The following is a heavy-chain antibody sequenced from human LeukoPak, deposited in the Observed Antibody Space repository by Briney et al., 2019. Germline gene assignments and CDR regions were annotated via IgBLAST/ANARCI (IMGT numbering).Heavy chain of an antibody. CDR1: GFTFSSYW. CDR2: INSDGSST. J-gene: IGHJ6*03. CDR3: AREGQSLYYYYYYMDV. V-gene: IGHV3-74*01. D-gene: IGHD6-19*01. Sequence: GGSLRLSCAASGFTFSSYWMHWVRRASGKGLVWVSRINSDGSSTSYADSVKGRFTISRDNAKNTLYLQMNSLRAEDTAVYYCAREGQSLYYYYYYMDVWGKGTTVTVSS.